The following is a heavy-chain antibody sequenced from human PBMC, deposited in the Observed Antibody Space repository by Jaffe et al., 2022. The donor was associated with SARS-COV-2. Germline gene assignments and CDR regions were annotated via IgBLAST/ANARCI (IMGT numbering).Heavy chain of an antibody. CDR2: TFPADSDT. CDR1: GYIFTSYW. Sequence: EVQLVQSGAEVKKPGESLKISCKASGYIFTSYWIAWVRQVPGKGLEWMGITFPADSDTRYSPSFQGQVTISADKSVSTAYLQWSSLKASDTAIYYCARQPKSAHGGYYWDSPYDWGQGTLVTVSS. J-gene: IGHJ4*02. V-gene: IGHV5-51*01. CDR3: ARQPKSAHGGYYWDSPYD. D-gene: IGHD3-22*01.